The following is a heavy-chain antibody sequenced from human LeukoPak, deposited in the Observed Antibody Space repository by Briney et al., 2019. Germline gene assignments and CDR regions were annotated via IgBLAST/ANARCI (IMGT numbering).Heavy chain of an antibody. J-gene: IGHJ4*02. CDR2: TYPGDSDT. CDR1: GYSFTSYW. D-gene: IGHD4-17*01. V-gene: IGHV5-51*01. Sequence: GGSVKISCKGSGYSFTSYWIGWVRQMPGKGLEWMGITYPGDSDTRYSPSFQGQVTISADKSISTAYLQWSSLKASDTAMYYCASSLYGDYHGADYWGQGTLVTVSS. CDR3: ASSLYGDYHGADY.